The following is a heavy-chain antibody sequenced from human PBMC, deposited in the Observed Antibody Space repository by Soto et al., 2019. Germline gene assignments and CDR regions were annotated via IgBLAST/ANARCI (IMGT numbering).Heavy chain of an antibody. CDR2: ISYDGSNK. V-gene: IGHV3-30-3*01. CDR3: ARDRNIVGATTGSSYYYYGMDV. J-gene: IGHJ6*02. D-gene: IGHD1-26*01. Sequence: QVQLVESGGGVVQPGRSLRLSCAASGFTCSSYAMHWVRQAPGKGLEWVAVISYDGSNKYYADSVKGRFTISRDNSKNTLYLQMKSLRAEDTAVYYCARDRNIVGATTGSSYYYYGMDVWGQWTTVTVSS. CDR1: GFTCSSYA.